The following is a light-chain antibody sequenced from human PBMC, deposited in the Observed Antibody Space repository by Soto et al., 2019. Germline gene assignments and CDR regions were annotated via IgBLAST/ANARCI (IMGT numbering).Light chain of an antibody. CDR2: KAS. Sequence: DIQMTQSPSTLSASVGDRVTITCRASQSISSWLAWYQQKPGKAPKLLIYKASSLESGVPSRFSGSGSRTEYTLTISSRQPDDFATYYCQQYNSYSTFGQGTKVEIK. CDR1: QSISSW. CDR3: QQYNSYST. V-gene: IGKV1-5*03. J-gene: IGKJ1*01.